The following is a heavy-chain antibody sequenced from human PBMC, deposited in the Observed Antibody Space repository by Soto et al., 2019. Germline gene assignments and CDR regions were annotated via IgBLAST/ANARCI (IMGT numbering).Heavy chain of an antibody. J-gene: IGHJ6*02. D-gene: IGHD5-12*01. V-gene: IGHV1-69*13. CDR2: IIPIFGTA. CDR1: GGTFSSYA. Sequence: GASVKVSCKASGGTFSSYAISWVRQAPGQGLEWMGGIIPIFGTANYAQKFQGRVTITADESTSTAYMELSSLRSEDTAVYYCARGNGYDSYYGMDVWGQGTTVTVSS. CDR3: ARGNGYDSYYGMDV.